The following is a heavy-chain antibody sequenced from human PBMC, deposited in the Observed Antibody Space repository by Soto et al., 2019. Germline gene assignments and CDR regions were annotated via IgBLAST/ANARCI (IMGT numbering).Heavy chain of an antibody. D-gene: IGHD2-15*01. J-gene: IGHJ6*02. CDR3: AREALGYCSGGSCYLYGMDV. V-gene: IGHV3-53*01. Sequence: EVQLVESGGGLIQPGGSLRLSCAASGFTVSRNYMSWVRQAPGKGLEWVSVIYSGGSTYYADSVKGRFTISRDNSKNTLYLQMNSLRAEDTAVYYCAREALGYCSGGSCYLYGMDVWGQGTTVTVSS. CDR1: GFTVSRNY. CDR2: IYSGGST.